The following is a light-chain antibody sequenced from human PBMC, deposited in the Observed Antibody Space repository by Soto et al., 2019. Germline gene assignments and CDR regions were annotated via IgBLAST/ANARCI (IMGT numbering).Light chain of an antibody. CDR2: DVS. CDR3: SSYTSSSTLVV. J-gene: IGLJ2*01. V-gene: IGLV2-14*01. Sequence: QSVLTQPASVSGSPGQSITISCTGTSREVGGYNYVSWYQQHPGKAPKLMIYDVSNRPSGVSNRFSGSKSGNTASLTISGLQAEDEADYYCSSYTSSSTLVVFGGGTKLTVL. CDR1: SREVGGYNY.